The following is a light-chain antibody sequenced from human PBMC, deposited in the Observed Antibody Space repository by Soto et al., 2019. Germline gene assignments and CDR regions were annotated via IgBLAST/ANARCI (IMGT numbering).Light chain of an antibody. CDR2: VDNRGSH. Sequence: QLVLTQSPPASASLGASVKLTCTLSSDHSGYAIAWHQQQPEKGPRYLMKVDNRGSHTKGAGIPDRFSGSSSGAERYLTISSLQSEDEAAYSLQTWGTGSWVFGGGTKLTVL. V-gene: IGLV4-69*01. CDR1: SDHSGYA. J-gene: IGLJ3*02. CDR3: QTWGTGSWV.